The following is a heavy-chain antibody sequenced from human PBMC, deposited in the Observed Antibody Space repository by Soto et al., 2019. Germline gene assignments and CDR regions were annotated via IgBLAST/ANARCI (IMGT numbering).Heavy chain of an antibody. J-gene: IGHJ5*02. CDR3: AKPAWADYGGICDP. V-gene: IGHV4-59*01. CDR1: GGSISNYY. Sequence: QVHLQESGPGLVKPSETLSLTCTLSGGSISNYYWTWIRQPPEQRLEWIGYVYYDGSTNYYPSLKMRVPITVATSNKHTSLKLSSVTASATAVYFCAKPAWADYGGICDPWGQGTLVTVSS. CDR2: VYYDGST. D-gene: IGHD4-17*01.